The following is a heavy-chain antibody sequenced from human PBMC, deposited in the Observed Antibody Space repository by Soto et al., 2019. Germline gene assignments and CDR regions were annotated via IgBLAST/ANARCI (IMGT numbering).Heavy chain of an antibody. CDR3: ARRGPDFWSGYYKEPDYYYYYGMDV. Sequence: PSXTLSLTCTVAVGSISSGGYYWSWIRQHPGKGLEWIGYIYYSGSTYYNPSLKSRVTISVDTSKNQFSLKLSSVTAADTAVYYCARRGPDFWSGYYKEPDYYYYYGMDVWGQGTTVTVPS. CDR2: IYYSGST. CDR1: VGSISSGGYY. J-gene: IGHJ6*02. D-gene: IGHD3-3*01. V-gene: IGHV4-31*03.